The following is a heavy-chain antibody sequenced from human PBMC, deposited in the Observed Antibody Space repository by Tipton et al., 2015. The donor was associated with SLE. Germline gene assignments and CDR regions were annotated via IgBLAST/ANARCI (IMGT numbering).Heavy chain of an antibody. J-gene: IGHJ4*02. CDR2: IKQDGSEK. CDR1: GFTLSSYW. CDR3: ARGGSRHFSD. V-gene: IGHV3-7*01. D-gene: IGHD3-9*01. Sequence: SLRLSCADFGFTLSSYWMSWVRQAPGKGLECVANIKQDGSEKYYVDSVKGRFAISRDNAKNSLDLQMNGLRAEDTAVYYCARGGSRHFSDWGQGTLVTVSS.